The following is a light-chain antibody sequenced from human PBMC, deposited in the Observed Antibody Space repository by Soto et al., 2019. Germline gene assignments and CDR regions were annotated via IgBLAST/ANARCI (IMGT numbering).Light chain of an antibody. CDR2: DVS. J-gene: IGLJ1*01. CDR1: SSDVGGYNY. V-gene: IGLV2-11*01. Sequence: CVLTRPGSVSGSPGQSATISCTGTSSDVGGYNYVSWYQQHPGKAPKLMIYDVSKRPSGVPDRFSGSKSGNAASLTISGLQAEDEADYYCCSYAGSYYYVFGTGTKVTVL. CDR3: CSYAGSYYYV.